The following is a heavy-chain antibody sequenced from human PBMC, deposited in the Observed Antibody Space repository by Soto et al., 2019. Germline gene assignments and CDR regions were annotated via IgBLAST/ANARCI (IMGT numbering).Heavy chain of an antibody. Sequence: ASVKVSCKASGYTFTSYYMHWVRQAPGQGLEWMGIINPNGGNTNYAQKFQGRVTMTTDTSTSTAYMELRSLRSDDTAVYYCARVSCSSNSCYSTYYYYYYMDVWGKGTTVNVSS. D-gene: IGHD2-2*01. CDR3: ARVSCSSNSCYSTYYYYYYMDV. CDR2: INPNGGNT. V-gene: IGHV1-46*01. J-gene: IGHJ6*03. CDR1: GYTFTSYY.